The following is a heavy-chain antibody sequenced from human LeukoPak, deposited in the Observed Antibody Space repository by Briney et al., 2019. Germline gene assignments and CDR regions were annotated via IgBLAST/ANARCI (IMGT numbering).Heavy chain of an antibody. J-gene: IGHJ4*02. CDR3: ARDAPYYYDSSGYPYFDY. Sequence: SETLSLTCTVSGYSISSGYYWGWIRQPPGKGLEWIGSIYHSGSTYYNPSLKSRVTISVDTSKNQFSLKLSSVTAADTAVYYCARDAPYYYDSSGYPYFDYWGQGTLVTVSS. CDR2: IYHSGST. D-gene: IGHD3-22*01. V-gene: IGHV4-38-2*02. CDR1: GYSISSGYY.